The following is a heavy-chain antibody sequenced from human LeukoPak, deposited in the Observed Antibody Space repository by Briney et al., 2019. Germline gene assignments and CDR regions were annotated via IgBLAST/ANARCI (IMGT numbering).Heavy chain of an antibody. V-gene: IGHV4-31*03. Sequence: SETLSLTCTVSGGSISSGGYYWSWIRQHPGKGLEWIGYIYYSGSTYYNPSLKSRVTISVDTSKNQFSLKLSSVTAADTAVYYCARDLSGNLYVDCWGQGTLVTVSS. CDR1: GGSISSGGYY. CDR3: ARDLSGNLYVDC. J-gene: IGHJ4*02. D-gene: IGHD3-10*01. CDR2: IYYSGST.